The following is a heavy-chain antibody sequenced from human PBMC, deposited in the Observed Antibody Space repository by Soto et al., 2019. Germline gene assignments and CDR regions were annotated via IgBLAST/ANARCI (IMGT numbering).Heavy chain of an antibody. CDR1: GGTFSSYA. Sequence: QVQLVQSGAEVKKPGSSVKVSCKTSGGTFSSYAISWVRQAPGQGREWMGGSIPIFGTANYQRKFQGRVTSTADKATSTAYMELSSLRSEDTAVYYCARVRSAPPRLDYYDGMDVWGQGTTVTVSS. D-gene: IGHD3-10*01. CDR2: SIPIFGTA. CDR3: ARVRSAPPRLDYYDGMDV. J-gene: IGHJ6*02. V-gene: IGHV1-69*06.